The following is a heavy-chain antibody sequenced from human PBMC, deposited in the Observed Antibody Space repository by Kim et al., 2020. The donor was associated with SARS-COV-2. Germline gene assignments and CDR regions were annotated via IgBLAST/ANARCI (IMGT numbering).Heavy chain of an antibody. V-gene: IGHV1-18*01. CDR1: GYTFTSYG. CDR2: ISAYNGNT. CDR3: ARVPSKITFGGVMYYYGMDV. J-gene: IGHJ6*02. D-gene: IGHD3-16*01. Sequence: ASVKVSCKASGYTFTSYGISWVRQAPGQGLEWMGWISAYNGNTNYAQKLQGRVTMTTNTSTSTAYMELRSLRSDDTAVYYCARVPSKITFGGVMYYYGMDVWGQGTTVTVSS.